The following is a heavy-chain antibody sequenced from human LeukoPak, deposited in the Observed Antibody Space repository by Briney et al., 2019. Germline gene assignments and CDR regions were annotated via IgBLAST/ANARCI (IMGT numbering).Heavy chain of an antibody. Sequence: SETLSFTCTVSGGSISSYYWSWIRQPPGKGLEWIGYIYYSGSTNYNPSLKSRVTISVDTSKNQFSLKLSSVTAADTAVYYCAREHCSSTSCYFDYWGQGTLVTVSS. CDR1: GGSISSYY. V-gene: IGHV4-59*01. D-gene: IGHD2-2*01. CDR2: IYYSGST. J-gene: IGHJ4*02. CDR3: AREHCSSTSCYFDY.